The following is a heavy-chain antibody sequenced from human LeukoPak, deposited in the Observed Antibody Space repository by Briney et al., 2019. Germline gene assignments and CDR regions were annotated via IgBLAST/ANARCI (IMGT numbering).Heavy chain of an antibody. CDR2: MNPNSGNT. V-gene: IGHV1-8*01. D-gene: IGHD3-10*01. Sequence: ASVTVSCKASGYTFTSYDINWVRQAAGQGLEGMGWMNPNSGNTDYAQKFQGRVTMTRNTSISTAYMELSSLRSEDTAVYYCARLLITMVRGVTFYYYYGMDVWGQGTTVTVSS. J-gene: IGHJ6*02. CDR3: ARLLITMVRGVTFYYYYGMDV. CDR1: GYTFTSYD.